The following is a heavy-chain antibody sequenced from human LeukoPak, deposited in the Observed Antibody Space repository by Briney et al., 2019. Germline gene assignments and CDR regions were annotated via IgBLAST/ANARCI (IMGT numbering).Heavy chain of an antibody. CDR2: INTKTGNP. Sequence: ASVKVSCKASGYTFTGYYMHWVRQAPGQGLEWMGWINTKTGNPTHALDFTGRFAFSLDTSVTTAYLHISNLKAEDTAVYYCARPAVGANDAFDIWGQGTMVTVSS. J-gene: IGHJ3*02. CDR3: ARPAVGANDAFDI. CDR1: GYTFTGYY. D-gene: IGHD1-26*01. V-gene: IGHV7-4-1*02.